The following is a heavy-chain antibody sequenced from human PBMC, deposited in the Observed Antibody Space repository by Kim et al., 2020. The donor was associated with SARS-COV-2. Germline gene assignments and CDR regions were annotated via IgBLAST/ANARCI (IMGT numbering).Heavy chain of an antibody. D-gene: IGHD2-2*01. V-gene: IGHV4-4*07. CDR3: ARDREWCSSTSCRPRFDY. CDR1: GGSISSYY. Sequence: SETLSLTCTVSGGSISSYYWSWIRQPAGKGLEWIGRIYTSGSTNYNPSLKSRVTMSVDTSKNQFSLKLSSVTAADTAVYYCARDREWCSSTSCRPRFDYWGQGTLVTVSS. J-gene: IGHJ4*02. CDR2: IYTSGST.